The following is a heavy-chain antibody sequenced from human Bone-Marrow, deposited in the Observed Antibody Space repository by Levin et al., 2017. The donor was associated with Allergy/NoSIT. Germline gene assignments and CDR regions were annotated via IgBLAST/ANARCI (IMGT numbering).Heavy chain of an antibody. D-gene: IGHD2-8*01. CDR1: GLTLSSYG. V-gene: IGHV3-30*18. J-gene: IGHJ6*02. Sequence: LSLTCVASGLTLSSYGMHWVRQAPGKGLEGVAVSSHDGTNKHYADPVKGRFTIPRDNSKKTLYLEMTSLRHEDTAVYFCAKDQRGGYCTDGTCYLAMDVWGQGITVTVSS. CDR2: SSHDGTNK. CDR3: AKDQRGGYCTDGTCYLAMDV.